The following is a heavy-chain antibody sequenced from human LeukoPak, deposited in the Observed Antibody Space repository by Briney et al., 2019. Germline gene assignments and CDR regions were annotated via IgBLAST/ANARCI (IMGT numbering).Heavy chain of an antibody. J-gene: IGHJ1*01. CDR1: GGSISSGDYY. Sequence: SQTLSLTCTVSGGSISSGDYYWSWIRQPAGKGLEWIGRIYTSGSTNYNPSLKSRVTMSVDKSKNQFSLKLSSVAAADTAVYYCARVAYGDYQYFQHWGQGTLVTVSS. V-gene: IGHV4-61*02. CDR2: IYTSGST. D-gene: IGHD4-17*01. CDR3: ARVAYGDYQYFQH.